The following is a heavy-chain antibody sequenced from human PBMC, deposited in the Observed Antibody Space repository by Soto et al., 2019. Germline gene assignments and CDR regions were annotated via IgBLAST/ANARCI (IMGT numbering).Heavy chain of an antibody. J-gene: IGHJ4*02. CDR2: IYYSGST. D-gene: IGHD6-19*01. CDR1: GGSICSYY. Sequence: SETLSLTCTVSGGSICSYYWSWIRQPPGKGLEWIGYIYYSGSTNYNPSLKSRVTISVDTSKNQFSLKLSSVTAADTAVYYCARVDSSGWYYFDYWGQGTLVTVSS. CDR3: ARVDSSGWYYFDY. V-gene: IGHV4-59*01.